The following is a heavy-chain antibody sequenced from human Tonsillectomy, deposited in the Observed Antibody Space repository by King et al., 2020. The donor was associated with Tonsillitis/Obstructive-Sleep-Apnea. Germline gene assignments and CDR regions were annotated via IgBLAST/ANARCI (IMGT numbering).Heavy chain of an antibody. V-gene: IGHV1-2*02. CDR2: INAKSGGT. D-gene: IGHD4-17*01. CDR1: GYTFTVYY. Sequence: QLVQSGAEVKKPGASVKVSCKASGYTFTVYYMHWVRQAPGQGLEWMGWINAKSGGTNYAQKVQGRVTMTRDTSISTANMEVSSLRSDDTAVYYCARGRYGARGYWGEGTLVTVSS. J-gene: IGHJ4*02. CDR3: ARGRYGARGY.